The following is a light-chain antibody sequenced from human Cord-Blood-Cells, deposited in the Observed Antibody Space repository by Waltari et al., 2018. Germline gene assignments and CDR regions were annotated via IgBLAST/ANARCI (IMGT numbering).Light chain of an antibody. CDR2: KDS. Sequence: SYELTQPSSVSVSPGQTARITCSGDVLAKKYARWFQQKPGQAPVLVIYKDSERPSGFPARFSGSSSGTTVTLTSSGAQVEDEADYYCYSAADNNLGVFGGGTKLTVL. CDR3: YSAADNNLGV. V-gene: IGLV3-27*01. J-gene: IGLJ3*02. CDR1: VLAKKY.